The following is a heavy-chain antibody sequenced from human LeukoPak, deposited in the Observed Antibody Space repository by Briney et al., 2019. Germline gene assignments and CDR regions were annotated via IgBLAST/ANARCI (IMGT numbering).Heavy chain of an antibody. CDR3: AKDVVDWGLYYFDY. Sequence: GGSLRLSCEVSGFTFNTYGIHWVRQTPGKGLEWVALISYDGSKTWYTGSVKGRFTISRDNSKNTLYLQMNSLRAEDTAVYYCAKDVVDWGLYYFDYWGQGTLVTVSS. V-gene: IGHV3-30*18. CDR2: ISYDGSKT. J-gene: IGHJ4*02. D-gene: IGHD3/OR15-3a*01. CDR1: GFTFNTYG.